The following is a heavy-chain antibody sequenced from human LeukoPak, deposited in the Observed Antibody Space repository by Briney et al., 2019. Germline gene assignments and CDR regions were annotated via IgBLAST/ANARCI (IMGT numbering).Heavy chain of an antibody. V-gene: IGHV3-30*18. J-gene: IGHJ6*02. CDR3: AKDLGDYNYGMDV. CDR2: ISYDGSNK. CDR1: GFTFSSYA. Sequence: GGSLRLSCAASGFTFSSYAMSWVRQAPGKGLEWVAVISYDGSNKYYADSVKGRFTISRDNSKNTLYLQMNSLRAEDTAVYYCAKDLGDYNYGMDVWGQGTTVTVSS. D-gene: IGHD4-17*01.